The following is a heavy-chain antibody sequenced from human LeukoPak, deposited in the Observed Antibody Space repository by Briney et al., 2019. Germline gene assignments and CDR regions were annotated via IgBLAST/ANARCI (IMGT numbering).Heavy chain of an antibody. D-gene: IGHD3-9*01. V-gene: IGHV4-59*01. CDR3: ARGGTYNDILSFDP. CDR2: IYYTGRT. CDR1: GGSISYYY. J-gene: IGHJ5*02. Sequence: PSETLSLTCTVSGGSISYYYWTRIRQSPGKGLEWIGQIYYTGRTYYNPSLERRVTISLDTSRIQFSLIMTSVTAADTAMYYCARGGTYNDILSFDPWGQGTLVSVSS.